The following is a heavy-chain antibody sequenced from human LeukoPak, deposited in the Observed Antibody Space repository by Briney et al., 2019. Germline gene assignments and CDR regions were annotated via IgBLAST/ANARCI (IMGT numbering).Heavy chain of an antibody. CDR2: IYYSGST. CDR1: GGSISSYY. Sequence: SETVSLTCTVSGGSISSYYWSWIRKPPGKGLEWIGYIYYSGSTNYNPSLKSRVTISVDTSKNQFSLKLSSVTAADTAVYYCAREGTYCGGDCYSYFDYWGQGTLVTVSS. D-gene: IGHD2-21*02. V-gene: IGHV4-59*01. CDR3: AREGTYCGGDCYSYFDY. J-gene: IGHJ4*02.